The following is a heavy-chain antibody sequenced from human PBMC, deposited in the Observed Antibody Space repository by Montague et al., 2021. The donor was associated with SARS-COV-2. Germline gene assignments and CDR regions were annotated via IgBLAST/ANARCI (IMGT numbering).Heavy chain of an antibody. CDR2: IDPSDSNP. CDR3: ATPDY. J-gene: IGHJ4*02. Sequence: QSGAEVKKPGESLRISCKGSGYSFTTYWINWVRQMPGKGLECMGKIDPSDSNPYYSPSLQGHVTISVDKSISTAYLQWSSLKASGTAMCCSATPDYWGQGTLVTVSS. CDR1: GYSFTTYW. V-gene: IGHV5-10-1*01.